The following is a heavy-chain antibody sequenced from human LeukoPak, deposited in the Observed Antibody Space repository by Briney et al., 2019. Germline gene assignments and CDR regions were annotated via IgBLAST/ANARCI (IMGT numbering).Heavy chain of an antibody. Sequence: ASAKVSCKASGYTFTGYYMHWVRQAPGQGLEWMGWINPNSGGTNYAQKFQGRVTMTRDTSISTAYMELSRLRSDDTAVYYCARSPPYGSGSYFGYWGQGTLVTVSS. CDR3: ARSPPYGSGSYFGY. J-gene: IGHJ4*02. CDR1: GYTFTGYY. D-gene: IGHD3-10*01. CDR2: INPNSGGT. V-gene: IGHV1-2*02.